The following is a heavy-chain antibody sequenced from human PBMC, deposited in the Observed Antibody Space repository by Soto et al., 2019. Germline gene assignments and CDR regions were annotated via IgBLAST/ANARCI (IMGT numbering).Heavy chain of an antibody. V-gene: IGHV3-23*01. CDR3: ARALQNCYYYYCGMDV. CDR1: GFTFSTYA. CDR2: ISGSGGST. D-gene: IGHD4-4*01. J-gene: IGHJ6*02. Sequence: GGSLRLSCVASGFTFSTYAMSWVRQAPGKGLEWVSSISGSGGSTYYADSVKGRFTISRDNSKNTLYLQMNSLRAEDTAVFYCARALQNCYYYYCGMDVWGQGTTVTVSS.